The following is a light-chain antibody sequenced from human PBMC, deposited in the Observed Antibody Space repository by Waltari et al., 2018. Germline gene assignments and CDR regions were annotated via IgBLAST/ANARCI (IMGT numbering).Light chain of an antibody. CDR2: WAS. CDR1: QTLLYTSNNKNY. CDR3: QQYFSPPWT. Sequence: DIVMTQSPDSLAVSLGERATIKFKSSQTLLYTSNNKNYLTWYQQKPGQPPRLLFYWASTRDSGVPDRFSGSGSGTEFTLTISGLQAEDVAVYYCQQYFSPPWTFGQGTKVEIK. J-gene: IGKJ1*01. V-gene: IGKV4-1*01.